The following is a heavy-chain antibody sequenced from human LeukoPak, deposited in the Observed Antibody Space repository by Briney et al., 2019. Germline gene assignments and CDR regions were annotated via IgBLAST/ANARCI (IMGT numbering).Heavy chain of an antibody. V-gene: IGHV3-23*01. CDR3: AKVFSSQAGLLWFGESLHFDY. CDR1: GFTFSSYA. D-gene: IGHD3-10*01. CDR2: ISGSGGST. Sequence: GSLRLSCAASGFTFSSYAMSWVRQAPGKGLEWVSAISGSGGSTYCADSVKGRFTISRDNSKNTLYLQMNSLRAEDTAVYYCAKVFSSQAGLLWFGESLHFDYWGQGTLVTVSS. J-gene: IGHJ4*02.